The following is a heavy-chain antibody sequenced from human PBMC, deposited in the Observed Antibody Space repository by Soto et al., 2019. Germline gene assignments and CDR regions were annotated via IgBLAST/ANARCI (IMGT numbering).Heavy chain of an antibody. Sequence: AAVKVSCKVSGYTLTELSMHWVRQAPGKGLEWMGGFDPEDGETIYAQKFQGRVTMTEDTSTDTAYMELSSLRSEDTAAYYCATLSIQKKRVYYFDYWGQGTLVTVSS. J-gene: IGHJ4*02. CDR2: FDPEDGET. CDR3: ATLSIQKKRVYYFDY. V-gene: IGHV1-24*01. CDR1: GYTLTELS.